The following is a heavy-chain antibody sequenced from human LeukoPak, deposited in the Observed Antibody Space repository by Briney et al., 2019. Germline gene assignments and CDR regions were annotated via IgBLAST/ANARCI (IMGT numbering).Heavy chain of an antibody. V-gene: IGHV3-15*01. CDR3: TTGLSAMVGFDY. CDR2: IKSKTDGGTT. J-gene: IGHJ4*02. CDR1: GFTFSNAW. Sequence: GGSLRLSCAASGFTFSNAWMSWVRQAPGKGLEWVGRIKSKTDGGTTDYAAPVKGRFTISRDDSKNTLYLQMNSLKTEDTAVYYCTTGLSAMVGFDYWGQGTLVTVSS. D-gene: IGHD5-18*01.